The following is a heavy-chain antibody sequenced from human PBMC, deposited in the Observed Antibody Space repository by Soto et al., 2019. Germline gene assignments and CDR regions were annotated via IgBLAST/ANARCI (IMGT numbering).Heavy chain of an antibody. J-gene: IGHJ4*02. CDR2: IIPIFGTA. CDR3: ASWDHSSGWYTNHYYFDY. Sequence: SVKVSCKASGGTFNSYAISWVRQAPGQGLEWMGGIIPIFGTANYAQKFQGRVTITADKSTSTAYMELSSLRSEDTAVYYCASWDHSSGWYTNHYYFDYWGQGTLVTVSS. D-gene: IGHD6-19*01. V-gene: IGHV1-69*06. CDR1: GGTFNSYA.